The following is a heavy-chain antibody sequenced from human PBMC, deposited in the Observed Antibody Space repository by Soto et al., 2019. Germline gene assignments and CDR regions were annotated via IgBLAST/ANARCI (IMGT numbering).Heavy chain of an antibody. V-gene: IGHV4-34*01. CDR2: INHSGST. D-gene: IGHD4-17*01. CDR1: GGSFSGYY. CDR3: ARGGGYGGNFRY. Sequence: QVQLQQWGAGLLKPSETLSLTCAVYGGSFSGYYWSWIRQPPGKGLEWIGEINHSGSTNYNPSLKSRVTISVDRSKNQFSLKLSSVTASETAVYYCARGGGYGGNFRYWGQGTMVTVSS. J-gene: IGHJ3*01.